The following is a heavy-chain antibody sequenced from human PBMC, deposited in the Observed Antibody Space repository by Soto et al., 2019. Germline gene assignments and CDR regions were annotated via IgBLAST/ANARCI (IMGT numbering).Heavy chain of an antibody. V-gene: IGHV4-59*01. CDR1: GGSISSYY. J-gene: IGHJ3*02. D-gene: IGHD3-16*01. Sequence: SETLSLTCTVSGGSISSYYWSWIRQPPGKGLEWIGYIYYSGSTNYNPSLKSRVTISVDTSKNQFSLKLSSVTAADTAVYYCAGISVWGSTIWGQGTMVTVSS. CDR2: IYYSGST. CDR3: AGISVWGSTI.